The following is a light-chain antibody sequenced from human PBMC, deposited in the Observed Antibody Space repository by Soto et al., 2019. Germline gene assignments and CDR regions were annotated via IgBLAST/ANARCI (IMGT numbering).Light chain of an antibody. CDR1: QRLSSDD. CDR3: QKYDNLPCT. V-gene: IGKV3-20*01. CDR2: STS. J-gene: IGKJ2*02. Sequence: EIVLTQFPGTLSLSPGDTATLSCRASQRLSSDDFAWYQQKPGQAPRLLIFSTSRRIPGIPDRFSASGSGTDFSLTISRLEPEDFAVYYCQKYDNLPCTFGQGTKLEIK.